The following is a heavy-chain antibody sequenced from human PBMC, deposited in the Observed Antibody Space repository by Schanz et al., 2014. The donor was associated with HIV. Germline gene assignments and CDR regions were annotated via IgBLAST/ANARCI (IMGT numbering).Heavy chain of an antibody. Sequence: VQLVESGGGVVQPGESLRLACAASGFTFSAYSMKWVRQAPGKGLEWVSSISSNTNYINYADSVKGRFTISRDNAKNSLYLQMNSLRFADTAVYYCAKDEYYYGSGSYIYFYYGMDVWGQGTTVTVSS. CDR2: ISSNTNYI. V-gene: IGHV3-21*01. CDR1: GFTFSAYS. CDR3: AKDEYYYGSGSYIYFYYGMDV. D-gene: IGHD3-10*01. J-gene: IGHJ6*02.